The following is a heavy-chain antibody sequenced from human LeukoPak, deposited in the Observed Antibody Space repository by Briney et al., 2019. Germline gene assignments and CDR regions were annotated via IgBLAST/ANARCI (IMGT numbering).Heavy chain of an antibody. V-gene: IGHV1-69*13. Sequence: SVKVSCKASGGTFSSYAISWVRQAPGQGLEWMGGIIPIFGTANYAQKFQGRVTITADESTSTAYMELSSLRFEDTAVYYCASPYPRITMIVPDAFDIWGQGTMVTVSS. CDR3: ASPYPRITMIVPDAFDI. CDR1: GGTFSSYA. CDR2: IIPIFGTA. J-gene: IGHJ3*02. D-gene: IGHD3-22*01.